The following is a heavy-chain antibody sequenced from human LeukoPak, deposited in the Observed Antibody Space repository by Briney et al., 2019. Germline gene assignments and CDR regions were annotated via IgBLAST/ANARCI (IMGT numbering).Heavy chain of an antibody. D-gene: IGHD6-6*01. Sequence: GGSLRLSCTASGFTFSIYWMSWVRQAPGKGLEWVANIKEDGSEEHYVDSVKGRFTISRDNARNSVHVQMNSLRAEDTAVYFCARIRPGNYFDYWGQGALVTVSS. CDR2: IKEDGSEE. CDR1: GFTFSIYW. J-gene: IGHJ4*02. V-gene: IGHV3-7*01. CDR3: ARIRPGNYFDY.